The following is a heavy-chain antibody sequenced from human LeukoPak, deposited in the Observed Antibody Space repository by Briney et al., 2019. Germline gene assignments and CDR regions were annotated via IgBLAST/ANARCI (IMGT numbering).Heavy chain of an antibody. V-gene: IGHV3-66*01. Sequence: GGSLRLSCAASGFTVSSNYMSWVRQAPGKGLEWVSVIYSGGSTYYADSVKGRFTISRDNSKNTLYLQMNSLRAEDTAVYYCARDSNGDYVFDYWGQGTLVTVSS. J-gene: IGHJ4*02. CDR3: ARDSNGDYVFDY. CDR1: GFTVSSNY. CDR2: IYSGGST. D-gene: IGHD4-17*01.